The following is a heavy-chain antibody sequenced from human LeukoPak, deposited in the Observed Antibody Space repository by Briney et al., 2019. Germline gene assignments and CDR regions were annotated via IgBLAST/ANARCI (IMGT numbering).Heavy chain of an antibody. CDR2: MNPNSGNT. V-gene: IGHV1-8*02. J-gene: IGHJ4*02. CDR1: GYTFTSYD. D-gene: IGHD5-24*01. Sequence: ASVKVSCKASGYTFTSYDINWVRQATGQGLEWMGWMNPNSGNTGYAQKLQGRVTMTTDTSTSTAYMELRSLRSDDTAVYYCARGGDGYIQDWGQGTLVTVSS. CDR3: ARGGDGYIQD.